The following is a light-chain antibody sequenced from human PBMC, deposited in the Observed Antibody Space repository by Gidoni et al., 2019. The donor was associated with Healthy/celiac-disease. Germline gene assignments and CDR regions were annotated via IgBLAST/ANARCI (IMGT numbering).Light chain of an antibody. J-gene: IGKJ4*01. CDR3: QQYNNWLLLT. CDR2: GAS. Sequence: EIVMTQSPATLSVSPGERATLSCRASQSVSSNLAWYQQKPGQAPRLLIYGASTRATGIPARFSGSGSGTEFTLTISSLQSEDFAVYYCQQYNNWLLLTFGGXTKVEIK. CDR1: QSVSSN. V-gene: IGKV3-15*01.